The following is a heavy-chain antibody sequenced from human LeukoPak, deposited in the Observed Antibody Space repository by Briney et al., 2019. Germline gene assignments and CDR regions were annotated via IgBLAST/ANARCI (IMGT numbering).Heavy chain of an antibody. CDR1: GGTFSSYA. J-gene: IGHJ4*02. D-gene: IGHD4-17*01. V-gene: IGHV1-69*04. CDR2: IIPILGIA. Sequence: GASVKVSCKASGGTFSSYAISWVRQAPGQGLEWMGRIIPILGIANYAQKFQGRVTITADKSTSTAYMELSSLRSEDTAMYYCARLQGGDYYFDYWGQGTLVTVSS. CDR3: ARLQGGDYYFDY.